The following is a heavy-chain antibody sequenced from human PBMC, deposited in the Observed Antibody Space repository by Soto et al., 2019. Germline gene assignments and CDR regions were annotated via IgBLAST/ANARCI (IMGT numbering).Heavy chain of an antibody. V-gene: IGHV3-33*06. CDR3: AKDRAYDFWSYPDY. D-gene: IGHD3-3*01. CDR2: IWYDGSNK. Sequence: GGSLRLSCAASGFTFSSYGMHWVRQAPGKGLEWVAVIWYDGSNKYYADSVKGRFTISRDNSKNTLYLQMNSLRAEDTAVYYCAKDRAYDFWSYPDYWGQGTLVTVSS. J-gene: IGHJ4*02. CDR1: GFTFSSYG.